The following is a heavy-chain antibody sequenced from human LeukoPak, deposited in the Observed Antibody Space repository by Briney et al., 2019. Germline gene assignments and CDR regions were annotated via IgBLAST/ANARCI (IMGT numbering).Heavy chain of an antibody. CDR3: ARVAAPGPLYYYGMDV. V-gene: IGHV6-1*01. J-gene: IGHJ6*04. CDR2: VYYRSKLFY. Sequence: SQTLSLNCALSGDIFSSNGVAWHWRRQARSRGLEWLVRVYYRSKLFYDSAVSVKSRIIINSDTSKNQFSLQLNSVTPENTAVYYCARVAAPGPLYYYGMDVWGKGTTVTVSS. CDR1: GDIFSSNGVA. D-gene: IGHD6-13*01.